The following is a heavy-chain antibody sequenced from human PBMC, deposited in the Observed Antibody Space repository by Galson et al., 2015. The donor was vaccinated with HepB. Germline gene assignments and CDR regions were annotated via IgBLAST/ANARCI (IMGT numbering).Heavy chain of an antibody. CDR1: GLSLSTSGVS. D-gene: IGHD2-2*01. Sequence: PALVKPTQTLTLTCTFSGLSLSTSGVSVGWIRKPPGKALEWLALTYWDDDKRYSPSLQRRLSITKDTSKSQVVLTMTNMDPVDTATYYCAHSHIGVDGIYKEEKSFDSWGQGTLVIVSS. CDR3: AHSHIGVDGIYKEEKSFDS. V-gene: IGHV2-5*02. CDR2: TYWDDDK. J-gene: IGHJ4*02.